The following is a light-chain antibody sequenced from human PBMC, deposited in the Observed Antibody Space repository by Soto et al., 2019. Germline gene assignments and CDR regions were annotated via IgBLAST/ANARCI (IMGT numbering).Light chain of an antibody. CDR2: SND. J-gene: IGLJ1*01. CDR1: SSNIGSNS. CDR3: AAWDDSLNGYV. V-gene: IGLV1-44*01. Sequence: QSVLTQPPSASGTPGQGVTISCSGSSSNIGSNSVNWYQQLPGTAPKLLIYSNDRRPSGVPDRFSGSKSGTSASLAISGLQSEDEADYYCAAWDDSLNGYVFGTG.